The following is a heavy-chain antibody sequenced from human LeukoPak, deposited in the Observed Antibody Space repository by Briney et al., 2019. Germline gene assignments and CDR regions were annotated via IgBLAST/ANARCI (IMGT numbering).Heavy chain of an antibody. J-gene: IGHJ4*02. V-gene: IGHV3-73*01. CDR3: TRLYDSGFDY. CDR2: IGSKGNNYAT. D-gene: IGHD3-10*01. CDR1: GFTFRGSS. Sequence: PGGSLRLSRAASGFTFRGSSMQWVRQGSGEGLGWVGRIGSKGNNYATAYAASVKGRFTISRDDSKNTAYLQMNSLKTEDTAVYYCTRLYDSGFDYWGQGTLVTVSS.